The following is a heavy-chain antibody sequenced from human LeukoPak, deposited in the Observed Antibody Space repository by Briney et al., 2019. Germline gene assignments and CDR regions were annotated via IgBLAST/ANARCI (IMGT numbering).Heavy chain of an antibody. Sequence: PGGSLRLSCAASGFTFSSYGMSWVRQAPGKGLEWVSAISGSGGSTYYADSVKGRFTISRDNSKNTLYLQMNSLRAEDTAVYYCAKGLGRFGSGKIYFDYWGQGTLVTVSS. CDR2: ISGSGGST. V-gene: IGHV3-23*01. CDR3: AKGLGRFGSGKIYFDY. D-gene: IGHD3-10*01. CDR1: GFTFSSYG. J-gene: IGHJ4*02.